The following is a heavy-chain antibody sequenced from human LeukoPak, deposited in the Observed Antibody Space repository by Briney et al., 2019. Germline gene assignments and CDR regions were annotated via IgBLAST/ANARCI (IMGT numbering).Heavy chain of an antibody. Sequence: SETLSLTCTVSGGSISSSSYYWGWIRQPPGKGLEWIGSIYYSGSTYYNPSLKSRVTISVDTSKNQFSLKLSSVTAADTAVYYCASLSASGGSRGVGLWGRGTLVTVSS. CDR1: GGSISSSSYY. V-gene: IGHV4-39*07. D-gene: IGHD2-15*01. CDR2: IYYSGST. CDR3: ASLSASGGSRGVGL. J-gene: IGHJ2*01.